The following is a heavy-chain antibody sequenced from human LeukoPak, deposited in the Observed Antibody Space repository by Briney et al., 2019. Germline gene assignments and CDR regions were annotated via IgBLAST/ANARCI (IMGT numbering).Heavy chain of an antibody. V-gene: IGHV3-66*01. CDR1: GFTFSSYA. CDR2: IYSGGST. J-gene: IGHJ4*02. CDR3: ARGPYYDFWSGYSPFDY. Sequence: GGSLRLSCAVSGFTFSSYAMSWVRQAPGKGLEWVSVIYSGGSTYYADSVKGRFTISRDNSKNTLYLQMNSLRAEDTAVYYCARGPYYDFWSGYSPFDYWGQGTLVTVSS. D-gene: IGHD3-3*01.